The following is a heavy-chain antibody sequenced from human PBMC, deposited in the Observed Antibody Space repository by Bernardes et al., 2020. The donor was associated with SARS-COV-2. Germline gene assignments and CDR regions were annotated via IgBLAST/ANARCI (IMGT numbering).Heavy chain of an antibody. CDR2: TYYRSTWYN. CDR3: ARETRYSSGWPFDY. V-gene: IGHV6-1*01. D-gene: IGHD6-19*01. Sequence: TLSLTCSISGDSVPSNSAAWNWIRQSPSRGLEWLGRTYYRSTWYNDYAVSVKSRITINPDTSKNQFSLHLNSVTPEDTAVYYCARETRYSSGWPFDYWGQGTLVTVSS. J-gene: IGHJ4*02. CDR1: GDSVPSNSAA.